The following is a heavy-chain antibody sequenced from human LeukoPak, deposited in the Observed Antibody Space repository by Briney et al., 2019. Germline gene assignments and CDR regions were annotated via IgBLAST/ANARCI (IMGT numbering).Heavy chain of an antibody. J-gene: IGHJ4*02. Sequence: PSETLSLTCTVSGDSISSSSYHWGWVRQPRGKGVEWIGSVYYSGSTYYNPSLKSRVTISVDTSKNQFSLKVSSVTAADTAVYYCARPHCSSTTCYQSFDSWGQGTLVTVSS. V-gene: IGHV4-39*01. CDR1: GDSISSSSYH. D-gene: IGHD2-2*01. CDR2: VYYSGST. CDR3: ARPHCSSTTCYQSFDS.